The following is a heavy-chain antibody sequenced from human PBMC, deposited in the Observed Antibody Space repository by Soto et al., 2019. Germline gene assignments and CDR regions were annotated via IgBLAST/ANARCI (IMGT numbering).Heavy chain of an antibody. V-gene: IGHV3-23*01. CDR3: AKDRYLDHDSRGYLFDN. CDR2: ISRYGDFT. Sequence: EVQLLESGGDLIQPGGSLRLSCAASGFTFNIYAMTWVRQAAGKGLEWVSAISRYGDFTYYADSGEGRFTISRDNSKNTLYLQMNSLRAEDTAVYYCAKDRYLDHDSRGYLFDNWGQGTLVTVSS. D-gene: IGHD3-22*01. J-gene: IGHJ4*02. CDR1: GFTFNIYA.